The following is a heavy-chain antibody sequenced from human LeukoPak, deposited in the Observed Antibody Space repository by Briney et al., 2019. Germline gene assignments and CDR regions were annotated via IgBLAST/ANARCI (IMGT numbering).Heavy chain of an antibody. CDR1: GFTFSNYA. CDR3: AKDGGAVGFGESDY. V-gene: IGHV3-23*01. CDR2: ISGSGGST. D-gene: IGHD3-10*01. J-gene: IGHJ4*02. Sequence: GGSLRLSCAASGFTFSNYAMTWVRQAPGKGLEWVSGISGSGGSTYYADSVKGRFTSSRDNSKNTLYLQMNRLRAEDTAVYYCAKDGGAVGFGESDYWGQGTLVTVSS.